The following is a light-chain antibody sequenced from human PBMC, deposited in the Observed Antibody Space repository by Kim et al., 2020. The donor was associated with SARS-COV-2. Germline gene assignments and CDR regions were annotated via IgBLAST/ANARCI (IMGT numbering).Light chain of an antibody. V-gene: IGLV1-51*01. CDR3: GTWDSSLSVLWV. Sequence: QSVLTQPPSVSAAPGQKVTISCSGTSSNIGKNYVSWYQQFPGTAPKLLIYDNDKRPSGIPDRFSGSKSGTSATLGITGLQTGDEADYYCGTWDSSLSVLWVFGGGTQLTVL. J-gene: IGLJ3*02. CDR2: DND. CDR1: SSNIGKNY.